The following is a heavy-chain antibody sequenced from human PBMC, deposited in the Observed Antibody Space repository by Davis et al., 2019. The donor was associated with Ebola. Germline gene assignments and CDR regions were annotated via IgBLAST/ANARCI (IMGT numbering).Heavy chain of an antibody. CDR1: GYTFTSYD. D-gene: IGHD2-15*01. CDR3: AREREIYCSGGSCYGSYGMDV. V-gene: IGHV1-8*01. Sequence: ASVKVSCKASGYTFTSYDINWVRQATGQGLEWMGWMNPNSGNTGYAQKFQGRVTMTRNTSISTAYMELSSLRSEDTAVYYCAREREIYCSGGSCYGSYGMDVWGQGTTVTVSS. J-gene: IGHJ6*02. CDR2: MNPNSGNT.